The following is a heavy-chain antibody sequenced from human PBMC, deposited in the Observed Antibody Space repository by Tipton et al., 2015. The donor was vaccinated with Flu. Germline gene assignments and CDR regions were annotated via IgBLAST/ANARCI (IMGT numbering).Heavy chain of an antibody. CDR3: ARSERDSSGWYVYYYYGMDV. D-gene: IGHD6-19*01. V-gene: IGHV4-59*01. CDR1: GGSISSYY. CDR2: IYYSGST. J-gene: IGHJ6*02. Sequence: GLVKPSETLSLTCTVSGGSISSYYWSWIRQPPGKGLEWIGYIYYSGSTNYNPSLKSRVTISVDTSKNQFSLKLSSVTAADTAVYYCARSERDSSGWYVYYYYGMDVWGQGTTVTVPS.